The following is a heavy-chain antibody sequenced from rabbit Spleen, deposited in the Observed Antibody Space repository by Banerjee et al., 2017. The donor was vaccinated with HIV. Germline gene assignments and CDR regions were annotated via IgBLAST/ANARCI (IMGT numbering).Heavy chain of an antibody. J-gene: IGHJ6*01. V-gene: IGHV1S47*01. D-gene: IGHD8-1*01. CDR1: GFDFSSYG. Sequence: QEQLVESGGGLVQPGGSLKLSCKASGFDFSSYGLSWVRQAPGKGLEWIGYIDPVFGITFFASWVNGRFSIPRENAQNTVFLQMTSLAAADTATYFCARDTGSSFSTYGMDLWGPGTLVTVS. CDR3: ARDTGSSFSTYGMDL. CDR2: IDPVFGIT.